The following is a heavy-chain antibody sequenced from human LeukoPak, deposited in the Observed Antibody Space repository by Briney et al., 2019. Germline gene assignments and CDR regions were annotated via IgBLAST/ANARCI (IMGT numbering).Heavy chain of an antibody. Sequence: ASVTVSCKASGYTFTNYDINWVRQAAGQGVGWMGWINPNSANTGYAQKFQGRLTMTRHTSISTAYMELSSLRSDDTAVYYCARRYYDFWSGYSDYWGQGTLVTVSS. CDR2: INPNSANT. J-gene: IGHJ4*02. D-gene: IGHD3-3*01. CDR3: ARRYYDFWSGYSDY. V-gene: IGHV1-8*01. CDR1: GYTFTNYD.